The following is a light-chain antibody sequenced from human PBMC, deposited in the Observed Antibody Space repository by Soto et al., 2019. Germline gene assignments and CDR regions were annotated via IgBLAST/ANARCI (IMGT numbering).Light chain of an antibody. CDR3: QQYGTSPPYT. V-gene: IGKV3-20*01. J-gene: IGKJ2*01. CDR1: QSVSSSN. CDR2: GTS. Sequence: EIVLTQSPVTLSLSPGERATLSCRASQSVSSSNLAWYQQKTGQAPRLLIYGTSSRATGIPDRFSGSGSGTDFIHTISRLEPEDFAVYYCQQYGTSPPYTFGQGTKMEIK.